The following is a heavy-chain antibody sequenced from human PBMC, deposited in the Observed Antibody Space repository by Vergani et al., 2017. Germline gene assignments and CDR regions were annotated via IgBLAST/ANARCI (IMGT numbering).Heavy chain of an antibody. D-gene: IGHD3-3*01. CDR2: IIPMFGTV. V-gene: IGHV1-69*01. CDR1: GGTFRTYD. J-gene: IGHJ4*02. CDR3: ARVMSGYHPASFDY. Sequence: QVQLVQSGAEVKKPGSSVKVSCKASGGTFRTYDINWVRQAPGQGLEWMGGIIPMFGTVSYSQKFQGRVTITADESTTTAYMELSSLRYEDTAVYYCARVMSGYHPASFDYWGQGTLVTVSS.